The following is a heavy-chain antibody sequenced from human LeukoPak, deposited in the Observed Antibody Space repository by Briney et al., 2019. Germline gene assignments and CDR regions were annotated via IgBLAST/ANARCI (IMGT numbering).Heavy chain of an antibody. CDR2: ISGSGGST. J-gene: IGHJ4*02. CDR3: AKDHTYYDFWSGYYTH. Sequence: GGSLRLSCAASGFTFSSYAMSWVRQAPGKGLEWVSAISGSGGSTYYADSVKGRFTISRDNSKNTLYLQMNSLRAEDTAVYYCAKDHTYYDFWSGYYTHWGQGTLVTVSS. CDR1: GFTFSSYA. V-gene: IGHV3-23*01. D-gene: IGHD3-3*01.